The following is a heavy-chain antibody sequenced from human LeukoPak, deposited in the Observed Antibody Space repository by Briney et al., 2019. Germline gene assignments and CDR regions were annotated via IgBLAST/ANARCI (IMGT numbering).Heavy chain of an antibody. J-gene: IGHJ6*02. D-gene: IGHD1-26*01. V-gene: IGHV1-18*01. CDR1: GYTFTSYG. CDR3: ARDGMTDYYYGMDV. Sequence: ASVKVSCKASGYTFTSYGISWVRQATGQGLEWMGWISAYNGNTNNAQKLQGRVTMTTDTSTSTAYMELRSLRSDDTAVYYWARDGMTDYYYGMDVWGQGTTVTVSS. CDR2: ISAYNGNT.